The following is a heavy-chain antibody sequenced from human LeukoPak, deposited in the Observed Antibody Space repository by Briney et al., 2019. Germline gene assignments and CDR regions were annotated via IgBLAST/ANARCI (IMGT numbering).Heavy chain of an antibody. V-gene: IGHV1-2*02. J-gene: IGHJ4*02. Sequence: ASVKVSCKASGYTFTGYYMHWVRQAPGQGLEWMGWINPNSGGTNYAQKFQGRVTMTRDTSFSTAYMELSRLRSDDTAVYYCARDHLPLLCMMEHWGLGTLVTVSS. D-gene: IGHD1-1*01. CDR3: ARDHLPLLCMMEH. CDR1: GYTFTGYY. CDR2: INPNSGGT.